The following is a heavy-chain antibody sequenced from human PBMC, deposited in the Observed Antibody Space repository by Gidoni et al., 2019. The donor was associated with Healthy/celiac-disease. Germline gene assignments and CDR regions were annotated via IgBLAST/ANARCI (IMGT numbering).Heavy chain of an antibody. CDR2: FDPEDGET. Sequence: QVQLVQSGAEVKKPGASVKVSCKVSGYTLTEFSMHWVRQAPGKGLEWMGGFDPEDGETIYAQKFQGRVTMTEDTSTDTAYMELSSLRSEDTAVYYCAATFDFWSGYGLDGMDVWGQGTTVTVSS. J-gene: IGHJ6*02. CDR1: GYTLTEFS. CDR3: AATFDFWSGYGLDGMDV. D-gene: IGHD3-3*01. V-gene: IGHV1-24*01.